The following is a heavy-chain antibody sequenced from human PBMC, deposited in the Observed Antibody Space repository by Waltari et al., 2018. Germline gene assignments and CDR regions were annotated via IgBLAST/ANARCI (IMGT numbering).Heavy chain of an antibody. J-gene: IGHJ2*01. CDR3: ARHPAMTIMLWYFDL. Sequence: QLQLQESGPGLVKPSETLSLTCTVSGGSISSSSYYWGWIRQPPGKGLEWIGSIYYSGITYYTPSLNSRVTISVDPSKNQFSLKLSSVTAADTAVYYCARHPAMTIMLWYFDLWGRGTLVTVSS. CDR1: GGSISSSSYY. D-gene: IGHD2-8*01. V-gene: IGHV4-39*01. CDR2: IYYSGIT.